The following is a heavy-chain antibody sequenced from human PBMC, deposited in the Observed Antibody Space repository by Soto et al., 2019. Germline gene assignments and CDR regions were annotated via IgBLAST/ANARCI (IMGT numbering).Heavy chain of an antibody. Sequence: QVQLVQSGAEVKKPGSSVKVSCKASGGTFSSYAISWVRQAPGQGLEWMGGIIPIFGTANYAQKFQGRVTITADESTSTAYMELSSLRSEDTAVYYCAATVTRDERLKEWFDPWGQGTLVTVSS. CDR2: IIPIFGTA. J-gene: IGHJ5*02. V-gene: IGHV1-69*12. D-gene: IGHD4-17*01. CDR3: AATVTRDERLKEWFDP. CDR1: GGTFSSYA.